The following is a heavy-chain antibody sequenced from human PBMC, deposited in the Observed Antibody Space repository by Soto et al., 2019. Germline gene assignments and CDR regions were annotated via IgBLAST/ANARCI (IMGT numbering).Heavy chain of an antibody. J-gene: IGHJ5*02. Sequence: QVQLQESGPGLVKPSQTLSLTCTVSGGSISSGGYYWSWIRQHPGKGLEWIGYIHYSGSTYYNPSLKRRVTISVDTSKNQFSLKLSSVTAADTAVYYCARVYGLTTYNWFDPWGQGTLVTVSS. CDR1: GGSISSGGYY. D-gene: IGHD3-22*01. CDR3: ARVYGLTTYNWFDP. V-gene: IGHV4-31*03. CDR2: IHYSGST.